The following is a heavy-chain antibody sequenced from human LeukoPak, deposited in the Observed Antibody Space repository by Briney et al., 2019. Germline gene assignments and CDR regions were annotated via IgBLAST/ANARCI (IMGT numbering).Heavy chain of an antibody. Sequence: SETLSLTCTVSGGSISTITYYWCWIRQPPGKGLEWVGHMYYRGDTFYNPSLKSRVTISVDTSKNQFSLKLRSVTAADTAVYYCARLYGNYQNYFDYWGQGTLVTVSS. V-gene: IGHV4-39*07. J-gene: IGHJ4*02. CDR2: MYYRGDT. D-gene: IGHD1-7*01. CDR3: ARLYGNYQNYFDY. CDR1: GGSISTITYY.